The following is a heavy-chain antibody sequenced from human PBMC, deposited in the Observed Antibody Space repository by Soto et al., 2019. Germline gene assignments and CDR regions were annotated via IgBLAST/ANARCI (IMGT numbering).Heavy chain of an antibody. V-gene: IGHV1-18*04. J-gene: IGHJ6*02. D-gene: IGHD6-13*01. Sequence: WASVKVSCKASGYTFTSYGISWVRQAPGQGLEWMGWISAYNGNTNYAQKLQGRVTMTTDTSTSTAYMELRSLRSDDTAVYYCARVCRWDLGRIAAAGTKYYGMDVWGQGTTVTVSS. CDR3: ARVCRWDLGRIAAAGTKYYGMDV. CDR2: ISAYNGNT. CDR1: GYTFTSYG.